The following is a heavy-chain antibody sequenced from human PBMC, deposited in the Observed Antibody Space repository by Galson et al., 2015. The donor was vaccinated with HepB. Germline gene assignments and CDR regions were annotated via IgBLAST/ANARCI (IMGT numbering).Heavy chain of an antibody. D-gene: IGHD1-14*01. J-gene: IGHJ4*02. Sequence: SLRLSCAASGFTFSTYSMNWVRQAPGKGLDWVSSISSSGTYIHSADSVKGRFTISRDNAKNPLYLQMDSLRAEDTAVYYCARTARESTGLFDYWGQGTLVTVSS. CDR2: ISSSGTYI. CDR1: GFTFSTYS. V-gene: IGHV3-21*01. CDR3: ARTARESTGLFDY.